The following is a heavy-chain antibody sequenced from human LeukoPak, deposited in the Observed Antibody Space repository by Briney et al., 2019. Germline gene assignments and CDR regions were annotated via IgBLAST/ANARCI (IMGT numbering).Heavy chain of an antibody. J-gene: IGHJ5*02. CDR1: GGSFSGYY. V-gene: IGHV4-34*01. CDR3: ARGHYQLLLYRGNWFDP. Sequence: SETLSLTCAVYGGSFSGYYWSWIRQPPGKGLEWIGEINHSGSTNYNPPLKSRVTISVDTSKNQFSLKLSSVTAADTAVYYCARGHYQLLLYRGNWFDPWGQGTLVTVSS. D-gene: IGHD2-2*01. CDR2: INHSGST.